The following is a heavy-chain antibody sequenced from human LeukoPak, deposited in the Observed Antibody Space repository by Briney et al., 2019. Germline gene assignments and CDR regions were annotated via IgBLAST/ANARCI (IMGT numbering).Heavy chain of an antibody. J-gene: IGHJ4*02. V-gene: IGHV4-59*05. Sequence: SETLSLTCTVSGGSISSYYWSWIRQPPGKGLEWIGSIYYSGSTYYNPSLKSRVTISVDTSKNQFSLKLSSVTAADTAVYYCASQPTDYFDYWGQGTLVTVSS. CDR3: ASQPTDYFDY. CDR1: GGSISSYY. CDR2: IYYSGST.